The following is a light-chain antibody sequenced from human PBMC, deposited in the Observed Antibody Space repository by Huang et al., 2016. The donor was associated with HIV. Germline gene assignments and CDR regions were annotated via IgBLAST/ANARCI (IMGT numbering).Light chain of an antibody. CDR1: QSLLHRNGYNY. Sequence: DIVMTQSPISLPVTPGEPASIACRSSQSLLHRNGYNYLDWYLQKPGQSPQLLIYLGSNRASGVPDRCSGSGSGTDFTLKISRVQAEDVGGYYCMQALQTPSTFGPGTRVDVK. CDR2: LGS. J-gene: IGKJ3*01. CDR3: MQALQTPST. V-gene: IGKV2-28*01.